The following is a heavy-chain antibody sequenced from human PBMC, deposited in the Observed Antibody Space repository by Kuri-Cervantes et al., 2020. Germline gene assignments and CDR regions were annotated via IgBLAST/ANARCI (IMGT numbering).Heavy chain of an antibody. CDR3: ARENNYGFGDWFDP. CDR2: ISSSSSTI. Sequence: GGSLRLSCAASGFTFSSYSMNWVRQAPGKGLEWVSYISSSSSTIYYADSVKGRFTISRDNAKNSLYLQMNSLRAEDTAVYYCARENNYGFGDWFDPWGQGTLVTVSS. V-gene: IGHV3-48*04. D-gene: IGHD5-18*01. J-gene: IGHJ5*02. CDR1: GFTFSSYS.